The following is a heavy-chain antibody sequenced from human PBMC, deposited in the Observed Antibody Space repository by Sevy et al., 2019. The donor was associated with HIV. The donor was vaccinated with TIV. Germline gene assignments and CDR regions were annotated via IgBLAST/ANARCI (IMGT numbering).Heavy chain of an antibody. J-gene: IGHJ4*02. CDR2: VNSDGSST. Sequence: GGSLRLSCSASGFTFSSYWMHWVRQAPGKGLVWVSGVNSDGSSTNYADSVKGRFTISRDSANNTLYLQMNSLRAEDTAVYFCVAANTWEDYWGQGTLVTVSS. CDR1: GFTFSSYW. D-gene: IGHD1-26*01. CDR3: VAANTWEDY. V-gene: IGHV3-74*01.